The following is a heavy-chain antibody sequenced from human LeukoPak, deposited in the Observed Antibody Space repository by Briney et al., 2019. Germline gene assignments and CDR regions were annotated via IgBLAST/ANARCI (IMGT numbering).Heavy chain of an antibody. CDR3: ATRTYYYDSSGYYDAFYI. J-gene: IGHJ3*02. CDR1: GYTLTELS. D-gene: IGHD3-22*01. CDR2: FDPEDGET. V-gene: IGHV1-24*01. Sequence: ASVKVSCKVSGYTLTELSMHWVRQAPGKGLEWMGGFDPEDGETIYAQKFQGRVTMTEDTSTDTAYMELSSLRSEDTAVYYCATRTYYYDSSGYYDAFYIWGQGTMVTVSS.